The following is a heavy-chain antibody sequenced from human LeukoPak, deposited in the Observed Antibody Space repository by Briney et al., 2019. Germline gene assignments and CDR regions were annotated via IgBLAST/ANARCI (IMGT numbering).Heavy chain of an antibody. Sequence: SETLSLTCSVSGGSISSYYWSWIRQPPGKGLEWIGYIYYSGSTNYNPSLKSRVTISVDTSKNQFSLKLRSVTAADTAVYYCARAVKYYYDRSDEYFDYWGQGTLVTVSS. J-gene: IGHJ4*02. CDR3: ARAVKYYYDRSDEYFDY. CDR2: IYYSGST. D-gene: IGHD3-22*01. CDR1: GGSISSYY. V-gene: IGHV4-59*01.